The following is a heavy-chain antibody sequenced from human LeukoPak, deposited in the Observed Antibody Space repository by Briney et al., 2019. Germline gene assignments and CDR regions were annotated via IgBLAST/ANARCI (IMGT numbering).Heavy chain of an antibody. CDR1: GGSFSGYY. J-gene: IGHJ3*01. CDR2: INHSGST. D-gene: IGHD6-13*01. CDR3: TTPSYSSSWGTIDF. V-gene: IGHV4-34*01. Sequence: PSETLSLTCAVYGGSFSGYYWSWIRQPPGKRLEWIGEINHSGSTSYNPSLKSRVTISVDTSKNQFSLKLSSVTAADTALYYCTTPSYSSSWGTIDFWGQGTMVTVSS.